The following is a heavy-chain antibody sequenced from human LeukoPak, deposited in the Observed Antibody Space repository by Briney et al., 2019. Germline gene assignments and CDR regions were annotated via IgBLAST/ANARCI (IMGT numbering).Heavy chain of an antibody. J-gene: IGHJ4*02. CDR3: ARMVYYDILVFDY. V-gene: IGHV4-61*01. CDR1: GGSVSSGSYY. CDR2: IYYSGST. D-gene: IGHD3-9*01. Sequence: SETLSLTCTVSGGSVSSGSYYWSWIRQPPGKGLEWIGYIYYSGSTNYNPSLKSRVTISVDTSKNQFSLKLSSVTAADTAVYYCARMVYYDILVFDYWGQGTLVTVSS.